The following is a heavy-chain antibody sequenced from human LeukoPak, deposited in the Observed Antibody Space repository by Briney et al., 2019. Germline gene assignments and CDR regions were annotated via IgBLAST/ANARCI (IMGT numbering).Heavy chain of an antibody. D-gene: IGHD3-22*01. CDR1: GFTFSSYS. CDR2: ISSSSSYI. J-gene: IGHJ4*02. Sequence: GGSLRLSCAASGFTFSSYSMNWVRQAPGKGLEWVSSISSSSSYIYYADSVKGRFAISRDNAKNSLYLQMNSLRAEDTAVYYCARDARDSSGYSPFDYWGQGTLVTVSS. CDR3: ARDARDSSGYSPFDY. V-gene: IGHV3-21*01.